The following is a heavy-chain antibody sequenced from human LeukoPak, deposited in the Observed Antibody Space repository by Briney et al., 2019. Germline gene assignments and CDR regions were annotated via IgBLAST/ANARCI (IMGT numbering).Heavy chain of an antibody. J-gene: IGHJ5*02. Sequence: SETLSLTCTVSGGSISSGDYYWGWIRQSPGKGLEWIGYIYYSGSAYYSPSLESRVTISVDTSKNQFSLKLSSVTAADTAVYYCARKVPRVGWFDPWGQGTLVTVSS. CDR2: IYYSGSA. CDR3: ARKVPRVGWFDP. CDR1: GGSISSGDYY. V-gene: IGHV4-30-4*01.